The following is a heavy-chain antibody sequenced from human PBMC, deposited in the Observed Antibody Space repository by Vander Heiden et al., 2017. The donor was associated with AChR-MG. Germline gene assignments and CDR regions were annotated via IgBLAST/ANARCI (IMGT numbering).Heavy chain of an antibody. Sequence: EVQLLESGGGLVQPGGSLRLSCAASGFPFSSYAMRWVRQAPGKGLEWVSAISGSGGSTYYADSVKGRFTISRDNSKNTLYLQMNSLRAEDTAVYYCAKDRKYSYGSINAFDIWGQGTMVTVSS. V-gene: IGHV3-23*01. CDR3: AKDRKYSYGSINAFDI. CDR2: ISGSGGST. CDR1: GFPFSSYA. D-gene: IGHD5-18*01. J-gene: IGHJ3*02.